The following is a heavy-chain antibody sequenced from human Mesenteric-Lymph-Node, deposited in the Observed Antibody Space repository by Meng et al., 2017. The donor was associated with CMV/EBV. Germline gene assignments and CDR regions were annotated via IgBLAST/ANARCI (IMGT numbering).Heavy chain of an antibody. J-gene: IGHJ4*02. D-gene: IGHD2-15*01. Sequence: GESLKISCAASGFTFSSYSMNWVRQAPGKGLEWVSSISSSSSYIYYADSVKGRFTISRDNSKNTLYLQMNSLRAEDTAVYFCAKGSGAPANSYYFDYWGQGTLVTVSS. CDR2: ISSSSSYI. V-gene: IGHV3-21*04. CDR3: AKGSGAPANSYYFDY. CDR1: GFTFSSYS.